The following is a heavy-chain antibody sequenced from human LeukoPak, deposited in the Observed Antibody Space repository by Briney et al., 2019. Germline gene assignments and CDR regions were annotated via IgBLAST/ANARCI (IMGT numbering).Heavy chain of an antibody. J-gene: IGHJ4*02. CDR1: ASTFSNYA. D-gene: IGHD3-22*01. CDR2: ISGSGAST. V-gene: IGHV3-23*01. CDR3: AKGSSAYVMYYFDN. Sequence: AGGSLRLSCAASASTFSNYAMSWVRQAPGKGLEWVSAISGSGASTYYADSVKGRFTISRDKSQNTLYLQMNSLRAEDTAVYYCAKGSSAYVMYYFDNWGQGTLVTVSS.